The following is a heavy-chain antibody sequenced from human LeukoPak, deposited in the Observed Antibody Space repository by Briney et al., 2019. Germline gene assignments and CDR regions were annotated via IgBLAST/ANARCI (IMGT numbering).Heavy chain of an antibody. CDR3: ARGQTTVTYHPSWYYYGMDV. J-gene: IGHJ6*02. D-gene: IGHD4-17*01. CDR2: INHSGST. Sequence: SETLSLTCAVYGGSFSGYCWSWIRQPPGKGLEWIGEINHSGSTNYNPSLKSRVTISVDTSKNQFSLKLSSVTAADTAVYYCARGQTTVTYHPSWYYYGMDVWGQGTTVTVSS. V-gene: IGHV4-34*01. CDR1: GGSFSGYC.